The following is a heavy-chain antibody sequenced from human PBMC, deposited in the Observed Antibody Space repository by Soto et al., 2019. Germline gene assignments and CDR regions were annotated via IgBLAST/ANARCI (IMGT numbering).Heavy chain of an antibody. D-gene: IGHD6-13*01. Sequence: ASGYSFINFDISWVRQAAGQGPEWLGWMNPGSGKTGYTSKFQGRVAMTRDASTATSHLDLTSLTSDDTAVYYCARTASAGTLNWFDPWGPGTLVTVSS. CDR2: MNPGSGKT. CDR1: GYSFINFD. J-gene: IGHJ5*02. V-gene: IGHV1-8*02. CDR3: ARTASAGTLNWFDP.